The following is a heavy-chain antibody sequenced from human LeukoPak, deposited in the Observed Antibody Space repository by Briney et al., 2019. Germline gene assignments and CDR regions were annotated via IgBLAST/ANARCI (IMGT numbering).Heavy chain of an antibody. CDR3: ARLYQQSKWKYYYYYMDV. V-gene: IGHV4-59*01. CDR2: VFDSGST. J-gene: IGHJ6*03. D-gene: IGHD1-1*01. Sequence: SETLSLTCSVSGASFSTNYWSWIRQPPGRGLEWIRYVFDSGSTNYNPSLTSRVTISVDTSTKQFSLRLSSVTAADTAVYYCARLYQQSKWKYYYYYMDVWGKGTAVTVSS. CDR1: GASFSTNY.